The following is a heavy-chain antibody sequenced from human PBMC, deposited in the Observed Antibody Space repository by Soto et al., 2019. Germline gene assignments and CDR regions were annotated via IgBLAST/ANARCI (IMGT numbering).Heavy chain of an antibody. J-gene: IGHJ4*01. V-gene: IGHV4-30-2*01. CDR3: ASEMSYYFAS. Sequence: QVQLQESGSGLVKPSQTLVLTCTVSGDSISRDGSSWSWLRQPPGKGLEWIGYIYHSGATYYNPSLKIRVSASVDNSKNQFSLSLASVTAADTAVYYCASEMSYYFASWGHGTRVTFSS. CDR1: GDSISRDGSS. CDR2: IYHSGAT.